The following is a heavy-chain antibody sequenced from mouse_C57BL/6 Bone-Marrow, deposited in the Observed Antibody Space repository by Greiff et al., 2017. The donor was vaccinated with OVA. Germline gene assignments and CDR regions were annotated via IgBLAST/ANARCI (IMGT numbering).Heavy chain of an antibody. D-gene: IGHD2-4*01. CDR1: GFTFSSYG. CDR3: ARRGYDYLYYFDY. Sequence: EVMLVESGGDLVKPGGSLKLSCAASGFTFSSYGMSWVRQTPDKRLEWVATISSGGSYTYYPDSVKGRFTISRDNAKNTLYLQRSSLKSEDTAMYDCARRGYDYLYYFDYWGQGTTLTFSS. J-gene: IGHJ2*01. CDR2: ISSGGSYT. V-gene: IGHV5-6*02.